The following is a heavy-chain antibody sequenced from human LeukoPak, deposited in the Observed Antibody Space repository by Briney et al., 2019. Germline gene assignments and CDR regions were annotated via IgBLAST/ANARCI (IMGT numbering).Heavy chain of an antibody. CDR2: IYHSGSI. J-gene: IGHJ6*02. Sequence: SETLSLTCTVSGDSITAYYWNWVRQPPGKGLEWIGEIYHSGSINYNPSLKSRVTISVDKSKNQLSLRLTSVTAADTAVYYCARDNGAIRAYYYHGMDVWGQGTTVTVSS. V-gene: IGHV4-59*12. D-gene: IGHD2-8*01. CDR1: GDSITAYY. CDR3: ARDNGAIRAYYYHGMDV.